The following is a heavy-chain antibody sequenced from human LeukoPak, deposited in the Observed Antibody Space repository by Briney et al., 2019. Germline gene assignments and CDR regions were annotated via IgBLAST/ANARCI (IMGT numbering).Heavy chain of an antibody. Sequence: GGSLRLSCVASGFTLTSGAMNWVRQAPGKGLEWVSATVSRGTTQYADSVKGRFTISRDNSKNTLYLQMNSLRAEDTAVYYCAREFGYGDSSLDYWGQGTLVTVSS. CDR1: GFTLTSGA. V-gene: IGHV3-23*01. CDR2: TVSRGTT. CDR3: AREFGYGDSSLDY. J-gene: IGHJ4*02. D-gene: IGHD4-17*01.